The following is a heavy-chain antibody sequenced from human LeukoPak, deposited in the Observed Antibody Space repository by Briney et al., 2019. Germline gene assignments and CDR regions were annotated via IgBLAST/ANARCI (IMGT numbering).Heavy chain of an antibody. CDR2: IYYSGST. J-gene: IGHJ4*02. D-gene: IGHD1-26*01. V-gene: IGHV4-59*01. Sequence: SETLSLTCTVSGGSISSYYWSWIRQPPGKGLEWIGYIYYSGSTNYNPSLKSRVTISVDTSKNQFSLKLSSVTAADTAVYYCARLKPGEWELRNGGYFDYWGQGTLVTVSS. CDR1: GGSISSYY. CDR3: ARLKPGEWELRNGGYFDY.